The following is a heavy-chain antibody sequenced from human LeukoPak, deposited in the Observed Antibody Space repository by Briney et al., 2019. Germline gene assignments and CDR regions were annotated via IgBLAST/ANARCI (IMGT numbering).Heavy chain of an antibody. CDR2: ISGSGGSK. Sequence: GGSLRLSCAASGFTFSSYAINWVRQAPGKGLVWVSTISGSGGSKHYADSVEGRFTISRDNSKNTVYLQMNSLRAEDTAIYYCAKLTSASGAYGVDVWGQGNTVTVSS. J-gene: IGHJ6*02. CDR1: GFTFSSYA. CDR3: AKLTSASGAYGVDV. V-gene: IGHV3-23*01. D-gene: IGHD3-10*01.